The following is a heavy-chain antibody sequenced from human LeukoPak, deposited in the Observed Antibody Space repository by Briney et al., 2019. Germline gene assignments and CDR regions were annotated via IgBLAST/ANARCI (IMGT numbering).Heavy chain of an antibody. CDR2: IKQDGSVK. V-gene: IGHV3-7*01. J-gene: IGHJ4*02. CDR3: ARKGLGDF. Sequence: GGSLRLSCAASGFIFSTYWVSWVRQAPGKGLEWVANIKQDGSVKYYVDSVKGRFTISRDNAKNSLYLQMNSLRVEDTAMYYCARKGLGDFWGQGTLVTVSS. D-gene: IGHD3/OR15-3a*01. CDR1: GFIFSTYW.